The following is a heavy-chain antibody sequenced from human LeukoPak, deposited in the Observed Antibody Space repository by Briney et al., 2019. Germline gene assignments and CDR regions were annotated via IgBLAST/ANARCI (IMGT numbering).Heavy chain of an antibody. CDR2: ISAYNGNT. CDR1: GYTFTSYG. V-gene: IGHV1-18*01. CDR3: ARDIPEYYYDSSGYYYFDY. J-gene: IGHJ4*02. D-gene: IGHD3-22*01. Sequence: ASVKVSCKASGYTFTSYGISWVRQAPGQGLEWMGWISAYNGNTNYAQKLQGRVTMTTDTSTSTDYMELRSLRSDDTAVYYCARDIPEYYYDSSGYYYFDYWGQGTLVTVSS.